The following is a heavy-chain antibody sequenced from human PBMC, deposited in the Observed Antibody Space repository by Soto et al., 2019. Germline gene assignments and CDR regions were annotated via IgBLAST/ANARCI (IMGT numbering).Heavy chain of an antibody. CDR2: IWYDGSEK. CDR3: ARKFSSSPYYYYGMDV. J-gene: IGHJ6*02. D-gene: IGHD6-6*01. V-gene: IGHV3-33*01. CDR1: GFTFSSYG. Sequence: QVQLVESGGGVVQPGRSLRLSCAASGFTFSSYGMHWVRQAPGKGLEWVAVIWYDGSEKYYADSVKGRFTISRDNSKYTLYLQMNSLRAEDTAVYFCARKFSSSPYYYYGMDVWGQGTTVTVSS.